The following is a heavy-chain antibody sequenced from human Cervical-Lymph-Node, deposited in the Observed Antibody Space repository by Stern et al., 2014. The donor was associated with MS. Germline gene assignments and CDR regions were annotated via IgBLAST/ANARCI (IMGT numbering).Heavy chain of an antibody. J-gene: IGHJ6*02. Sequence: QLVQSGPEVKKPGASVKVSCKASEGTFSSYALSWVRQAPGEGLECMGGVIPIFGPANYAQKVQGRVKITAAGAPGTAHVELSRLRSEDTAVYYCARGELKEGLVRGMDVWGQGTTVTVSS. V-gene: IGHV1-69*01. CDR1: EGTFSSYA. D-gene: IGHD1-26*01. CDR2: VIPIFGPA. CDR3: ARGELKEGLVRGMDV.